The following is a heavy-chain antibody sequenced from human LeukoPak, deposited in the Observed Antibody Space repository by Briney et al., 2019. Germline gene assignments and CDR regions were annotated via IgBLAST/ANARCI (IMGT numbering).Heavy chain of an antibody. J-gene: IGHJ4*02. CDR3: ARRYYYDSHRYLDY. D-gene: IGHD3-22*01. CDR2: IYPGDSDT. V-gene: IGHV5-51*01. CDR1: EDSFTSYW. Sequence: GESLKISCKGSEDSFTSYWIAWVRQMPGGKGLEWMGIIYPGDSDTKYSPSFQGQVTISADKSISTAYLQWSSLKASDTAIYYCARRYYYDSHRYLDYWGQGTLVTVSS.